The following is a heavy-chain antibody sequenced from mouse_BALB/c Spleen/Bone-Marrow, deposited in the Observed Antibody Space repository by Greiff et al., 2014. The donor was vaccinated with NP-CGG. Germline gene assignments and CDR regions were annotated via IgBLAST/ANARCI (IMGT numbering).Heavy chain of an antibody. Sequence: QVQLQQSGAELMKPGASMKISCKATGYAFSTYWIEWVKQRPGHGLEWIGEILPGSGSTNYNEKFKGKATFTADTSSNTAYMHLSSLTAEDAAYYCCARRILYYFDYWGQGTTLTVSS. V-gene: IGHV1-9*01. CDR1: GYAFSTYW. J-gene: IGHJ2*01. CDR3: ARRILYYFDY. CDR2: ILPGSGST.